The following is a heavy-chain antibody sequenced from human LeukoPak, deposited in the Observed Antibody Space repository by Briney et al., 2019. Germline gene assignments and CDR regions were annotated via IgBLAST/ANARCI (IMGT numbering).Heavy chain of an antibody. D-gene: IGHD3-10*01. CDR3: AKPRRELLSYFDY. Sequence: GGTLRLSCAASGFTFSSDGKHGGSQAPGKGGEGGTVIWYDGSNKYYADSVKGRFTISRDNSKNTLSLQMNTLRAADTAVYYCAKPRRELLSYFDYLVQATLVTDCS. CDR2: IWYDGSNK. V-gene: IGHV3-33*06. J-gene: IGHJ4*02. CDR1: GFTFSSDG.